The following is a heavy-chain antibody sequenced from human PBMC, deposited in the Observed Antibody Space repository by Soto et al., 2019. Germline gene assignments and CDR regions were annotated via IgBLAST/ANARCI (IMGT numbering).Heavy chain of an antibody. CDR1: GGSLSSSNW. D-gene: IGHD3-22*01. CDR3: ARMGCDYDTAGDY. CDR2: IDWDDDK. J-gene: IGHJ4*02. V-gene: IGHV2-70*18. Sequence: TLSLTCAVSGGSLSSSNWWSWVRQPPGKALEWLALIDWDDDKYYSTSLKTRLTISKDTSKNQVVLTMTNMDPVDTATYYCARMGCDYDTAGDYWGQGTLVTVSS.